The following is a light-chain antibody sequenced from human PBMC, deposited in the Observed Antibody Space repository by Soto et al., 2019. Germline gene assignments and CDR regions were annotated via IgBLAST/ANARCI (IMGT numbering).Light chain of an antibody. Sequence: DIPMTQSPSSLSAFVGDTVTINCRATDSIDRYLNWYQQKPGQAPRVLITAASTLESGVPSRFSGSGSGTDFTLIINNLQPEDFATYYCQRTYNAPFTFGPGTKVSIK. CDR2: AAS. V-gene: IGKV1-39*01. CDR1: DSIDRY. CDR3: QRTYNAPFT. J-gene: IGKJ3*01.